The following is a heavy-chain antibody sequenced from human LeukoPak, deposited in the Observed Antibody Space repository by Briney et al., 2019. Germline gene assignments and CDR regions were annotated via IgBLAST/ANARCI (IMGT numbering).Heavy chain of an antibody. CDR2: ISSSGSTI. J-gene: IGHJ4*02. D-gene: IGHD2-2*01. Sequence: GGSLGLSCAASGFTFSSYEMNWVRQAPGKGLEWVSYISSSGSTIYYADSVKGRFTISRDNAKNSLYLQMNSLRAEDTAVYYCARDGSSTSCLDYWGQGTLVTVSS. CDR1: GFTFSSYE. V-gene: IGHV3-48*03. CDR3: ARDGSSTSCLDY.